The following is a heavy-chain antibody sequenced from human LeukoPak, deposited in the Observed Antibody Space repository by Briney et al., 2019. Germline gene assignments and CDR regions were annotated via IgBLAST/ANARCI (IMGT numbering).Heavy chain of an antibody. CDR2: ITNSGNSK. J-gene: IGHJ4*02. D-gene: IGHD4-17*01. CDR3: ATDRQLRYFDH. Sequence: GGSLRLSCAASEFTFSSYSMNWVRQAPGKGLEWVSYITNSGNSKSYADSVKGRFTISRDNSKNTLFLQMNSLRAEDTAVYYCATDRQLRYFDHWGQGTLVTVSS. CDR1: EFTFSSYS. V-gene: IGHV3-48*01.